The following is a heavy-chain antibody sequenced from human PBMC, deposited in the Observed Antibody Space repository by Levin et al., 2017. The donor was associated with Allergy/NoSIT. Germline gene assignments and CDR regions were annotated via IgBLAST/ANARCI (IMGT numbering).Heavy chain of an antibody. D-gene: IGHD3-10*01. Sequence: SQTLSLTCAVSGGSISSGGYSWSWIRQPPGKGLEWIGYIYHSGSTYYNPSLKSRVTISVDRSKNQFSLKLSSVTAADTAVYYCARWDYYGSGSMGWFDTWGQGTLVTVSS. CDR1: GGSISSGGYS. CDR3: ARWDYYGSGSMGWFDT. V-gene: IGHV4-30-2*01. J-gene: IGHJ5*02. CDR2: IYHSGST.